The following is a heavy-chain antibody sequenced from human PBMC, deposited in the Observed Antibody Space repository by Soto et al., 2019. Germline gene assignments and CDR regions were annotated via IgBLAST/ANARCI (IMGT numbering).Heavy chain of an antibody. CDR2: ISGDSGKT. Sequence: ASVKVSCKASGYRFLSYGITWIRQAPGQGLEWVGWISGDSGKTKFAPKFQGRVNTTTDASTSTVYMELRSLRSDDTAVFYCTRSWASGDYHWFDPWGQGTMVTVYS. J-gene: IGHJ5*02. CDR3: TRSWASGDYHWFDP. CDR1: GYRFLSYG. V-gene: IGHV1-18*04. D-gene: IGHD2-21*01.